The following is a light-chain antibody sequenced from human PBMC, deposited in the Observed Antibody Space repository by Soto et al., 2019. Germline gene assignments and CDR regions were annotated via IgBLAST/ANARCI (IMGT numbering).Light chain of an antibody. CDR2: EVS. CDR1: SSDVGAYNY. Sequence: QSVLTQPASVSGSPGQSITISCTGTSSDVGAYNYVSWYQQHPGKVPKLMIYEVSNRPSGVSHRFSGSKSSNTASLTISGLQPEDEADYYCSSYTGSRTLVFGTGTKLTVL. CDR3: SSYTGSRTLV. V-gene: IGLV2-14*01. J-gene: IGLJ1*01.